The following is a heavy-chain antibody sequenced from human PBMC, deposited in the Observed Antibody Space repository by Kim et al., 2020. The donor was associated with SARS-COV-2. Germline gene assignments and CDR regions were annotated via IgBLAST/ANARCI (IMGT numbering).Heavy chain of an antibody. CDR3: ARDEMGDSTNYYYYYGMDV. J-gene: IGHJ6*02. CDR2: ISYDGINK. D-gene: IGHD3-16*01. Sequence: GGSLRLSCAASGFTFSIYALHWVRQAPGKGLEWVAVISYDGINKYYADSVKGRFTISRDKSKNTLYLQMNSLRAEDTAVYYCARDEMGDSTNYYYYYGMDVWGQETTVTVSS. CDR1: GFTFSIYA. V-gene: IGHV3-30*04.